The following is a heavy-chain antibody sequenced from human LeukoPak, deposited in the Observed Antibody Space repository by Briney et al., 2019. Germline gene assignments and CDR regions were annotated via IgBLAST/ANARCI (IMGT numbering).Heavy chain of an antibody. Sequence: GESLKISCKGSGYTFTNYWIAWVRQMPGEGLEWMGIIYPGDSDTRYSPSFQGQVTISADKSISTAYLQWSSLKASDTAMYYCARVVADNWFDPWGQGTLVTVSS. CDR2: IYPGDSDT. J-gene: IGHJ5*02. D-gene: IGHD2-15*01. V-gene: IGHV5-51*01. CDR1: GYTFTNYW. CDR3: ARVVADNWFDP.